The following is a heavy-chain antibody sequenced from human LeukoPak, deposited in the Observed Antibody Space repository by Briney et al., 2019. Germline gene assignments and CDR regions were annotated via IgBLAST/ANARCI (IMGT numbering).Heavy chain of an antibody. CDR1: GFTFSDYY. V-gene: IGHV3-11*04. J-gene: IGHJ6*03. D-gene: IGHD5-18*01. CDR2: ISSSGSTI. Sequence: GVSLRLSCAASGFTFSDYYMSWIRQAPGKGLEWASYISSSGSTIYYADSVKGRFTISRDNAKNSLYLQMNSLRAEDTAVYYCARVSDTAMDRYYYYYMDVWGKGTTVTVSS. CDR3: ARVSDTAMDRYYYYYMDV.